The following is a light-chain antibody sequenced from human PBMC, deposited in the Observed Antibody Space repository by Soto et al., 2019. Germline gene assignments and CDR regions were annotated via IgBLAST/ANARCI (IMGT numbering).Light chain of an antibody. CDR1: SSDVGGYKS. CDR3: SSYTSTTTPLV. V-gene: IGLV2-14*01. J-gene: IGLJ3*02. CDR2: EVS. Sequence: QSALTQPASVSGSPGQSITISCTGTSSDVGGYKSVSWYQQYPGKAPRLMIYEVSHRPSGVSNRFSGSKSGNTASLTISGLQAEDEADYYCSSYTSTTTPLVFGGGTKLTVL.